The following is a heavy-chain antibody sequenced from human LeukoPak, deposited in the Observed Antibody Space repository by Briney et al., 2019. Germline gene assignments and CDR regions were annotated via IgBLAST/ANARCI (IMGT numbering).Heavy chain of an antibody. CDR3: AGRLGNYYGSGGSLHYYYMDV. J-gene: IGHJ6*03. V-gene: IGHV3-48*01. Sequence: GGSLRLSCAASGFTFSSYSMNWVRQAPGKGLEWVSYISSSSSTIYYADSVKGRFTISRDNAKNSLYLQMNSLRAEDTAVYYCAGRLGNYYGSGGSLHYYYMDVWGKGTTVTISS. CDR2: ISSSSSTI. CDR1: GFTFSSYS. D-gene: IGHD3-10*01.